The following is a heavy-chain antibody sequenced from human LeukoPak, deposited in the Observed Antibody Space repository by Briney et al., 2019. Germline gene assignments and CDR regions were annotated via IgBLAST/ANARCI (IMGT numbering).Heavy chain of an antibody. CDR3: ARQGSSSSSSWHTIDY. J-gene: IGHJ4*02. V-gene: IGHV5-51*01. D-gene: IGHD2-2*01. CDR2: IFPGDSNI. CDR1: GYSFTSNW. Sequence: GESLKISCQGSGYSFTSNWIAWVRQMPGRGLELMGIIFPGDSNIRYSPSFQGQVIISVDKSINTAYLQWSGLKASDTAIYYCARQGSSSSSSWHTIDYWGQGTLVTVSS.